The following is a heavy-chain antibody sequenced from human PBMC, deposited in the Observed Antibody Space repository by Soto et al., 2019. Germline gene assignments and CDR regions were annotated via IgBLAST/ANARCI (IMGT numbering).Heavy chain of an antibody. J-gene: IGHJ4*02. CDR3: ATDRSGDGYNRY. V-gene: IGHV1-3*01. Sequence: ASVKVSCKASGYTFTSYAMHWVRQAPGQRLEWMGWINAGNGNTKYSQKFQGRVTITRDTSTSTAYMELSSLRSEDTAVYYCATDRSGDGYNRYWGQGTLVTVSS. D-gene: IGHD3-10*01. CDR2: INAGNGNT. CDR1: GYTFTSYA.